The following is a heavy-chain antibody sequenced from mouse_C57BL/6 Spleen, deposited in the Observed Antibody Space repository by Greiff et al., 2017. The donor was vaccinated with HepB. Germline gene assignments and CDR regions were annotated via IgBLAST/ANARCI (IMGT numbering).Heavy chain of an antibody. CDR2: ISSGTSTI. Sequence: EVQVVESGGGLVKPGGSLKLSCAASGFTFSDYGMHWVRQAPEKGLEWVAYISSGTSTIYYADTVKGRFTIARDNAKNTVCLHMTRLRSKSTAMYYGARDSSNDFTYAMDYWGQGTSVTVSS. CDR1: GFTFSDYG. CDR3: ARDSSNDFTYAMDY. J-gene: IGHJ4*01. V-gene: IGHV5-17*01. D-gene: IGHD1-1*01.